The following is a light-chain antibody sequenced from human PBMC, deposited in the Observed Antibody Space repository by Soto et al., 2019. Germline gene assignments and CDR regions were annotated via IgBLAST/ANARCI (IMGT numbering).Light chain of an antibody. CDR2: EVN. J-gene: IGLJ1*01. V-gene: IGLV2-23*02. CDR1: ISDVGSHNL. CDR3: CSYTTLSIRV. Sequence: QSALTQPASVSGSPGQSITISCTGTISDVGSHNLVSWYQQHPDKAPKLIIYEVNERPSGVSSRFSGSKSGNTASLTVSGLQPDDEADYHCCSYTTLSIRVFGTGTKVTVL.